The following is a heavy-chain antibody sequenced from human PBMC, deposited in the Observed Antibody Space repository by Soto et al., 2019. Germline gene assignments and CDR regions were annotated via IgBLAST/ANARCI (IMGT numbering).Heavy chain of an antibody. V-gene: IGHV3-23*01. CDR1: GFTFSSYA. CDR3: AKNVLLCFVELNPPGVAYGMAV. Sequence: PGGSLRLSCAASGFTFSSYAMSWVRQAPGKGLEWVSAIGGSGGNTYYADSVKGRFTISRDNSKNTLYLQMKSLRAEDTAVYYSAKNVLLCFVELNPPGVAYGMAVWGQGTTVTVSS. CDR2: IGGSGGNT. D-gene: IGHD3-10*01. J-gene: IGHJ6*02.